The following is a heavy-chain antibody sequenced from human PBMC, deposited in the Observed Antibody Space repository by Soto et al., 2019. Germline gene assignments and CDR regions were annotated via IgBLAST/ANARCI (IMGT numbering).Heavy chain of an antibody. D-gene: IGHD6-19*01. J-gene: IGHJ4*02. CDR1: GFTISSYW. V-gene: IGHV3-74*01. CDR3: AIAVAGPTAIAY. CDR2: INGDGSST. Sequence: EVQLVESGGGLVQPGESLRLSCVVSGFTISSYWMHWVRQAPGKGLVWVSRINGDGSSTNYADSVKGRFTISRENAKNTLYLQMNTLRAEDTAVYYCAIAVAGPTAIAYWGQGNQVTVSS.